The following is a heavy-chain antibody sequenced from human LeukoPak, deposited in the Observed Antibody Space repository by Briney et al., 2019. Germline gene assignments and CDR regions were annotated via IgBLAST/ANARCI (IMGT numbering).Heavy chain of an antibody. J-gene: IGHJ6*03. V-gene: IGHV4-4*02. CDR2: INHSGST. D-gene: IGHD5-12*01. Sequence: PSETLSLTCAVSGGSISSSNWWSWVRQPPGKGLEWIGEINHSGSTNYNPSLKSRVTISVDTSKNQFSLKLSSVTAADTAVYYCARESYRYSGYGQWLVPHYYYYYMDVWGKGTTVTVSS. CDR3: ARESYRYSGYGQWLVPHYYYYYMDV. CDR1: GGSISSSNW.